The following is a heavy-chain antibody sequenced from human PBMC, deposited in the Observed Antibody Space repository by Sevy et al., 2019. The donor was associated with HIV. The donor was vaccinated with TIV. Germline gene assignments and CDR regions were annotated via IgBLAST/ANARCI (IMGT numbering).Heavy chain of an antibody. V-gene: IGHV3-23*01. Sequence: SGSLRLSCAASGFTFSSYAMSWVRQAPGKGLERVSAISGSGGSTYYADSVKGRFTISRDNSKNTLYLQMNSLRAEDTAVYYCAKEGTTMIRGVIIKPDNWFDPWGQGTLVIVSS. CDR2: ISGSGGST. CDR1: GFTFSSYA. D-gene: IGHD3-10*01. J-gene: IGHJ5*02. CDR3: AKEGTTMIRGVIIKPDNWFDP.